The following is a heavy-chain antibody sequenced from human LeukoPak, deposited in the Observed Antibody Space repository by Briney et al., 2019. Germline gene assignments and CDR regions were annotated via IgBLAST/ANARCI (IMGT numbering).Heavy chain of an antibody. CDR2: IKGKTDGETT. CDR3: TTNAADP. J-gene: IGHJ5*02. V-gene: IGHV3-15*01. D-gene: IGHD6-25*01. CDR1: GFTFSNAW. Sequence: GGSLRLSCATSGFTFSNAWMNWVRQAPGKGLEWVGHIKGKTDGETTDYAAPVKGRFSISRDDSKNTLYLQMNSLKTEDTAMYYCTTNAADPWGQGTLVTVSS.